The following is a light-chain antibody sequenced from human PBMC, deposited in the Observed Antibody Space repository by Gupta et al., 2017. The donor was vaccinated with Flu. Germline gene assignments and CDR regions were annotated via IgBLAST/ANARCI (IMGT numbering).Light chain of an antibody. CDR3: SSHAGRVTWV. CDR1: SNDVGGSNR. CDR2: YVT. J-gene: IGLJ1*01. V-gene: IGLV2-11*01. Sequence: QSAPTQPRSVSGSHGPSVTISCTGSSNDVGGSNRVSWYQQRPGKAPKLILYYVTERPSGVPNRFSGSKSGNTASLTISGLQADDEADYYCSSHAGRVTWVFGTGTTVTVL.